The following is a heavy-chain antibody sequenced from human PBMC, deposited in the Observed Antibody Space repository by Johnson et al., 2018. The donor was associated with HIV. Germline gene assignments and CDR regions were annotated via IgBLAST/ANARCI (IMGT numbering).Heavy chain of an antibody. J-gene: IGHJ3*02. CDR2: IYSGGST. V-gene: IGHV3-23*03. CDR3: AKDRVVTNDAFDI. Sequence: VQLVESGGGLVQPGGSLRLSCAASGFTFSSYAMSWVRQAPGKGLEWVSVIYSGGSTSYADSVQGRFTISRDSSKNTLYLDMITLRAEDTAVYYCAKDRVVTNDAFDIWGQGTMVTVSS. D-gene: IGHD2-21*02. CDR1: GFTFSSYA.